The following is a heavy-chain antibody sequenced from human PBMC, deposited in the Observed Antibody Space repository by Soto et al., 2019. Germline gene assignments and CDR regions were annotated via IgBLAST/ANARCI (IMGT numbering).Heavy chain of an antibody. D-gene: IGHD6-6*01. CDR1: GYSFTSYW. CDR2: IYPGDSDT. Sequence: PGESLKISCKGSGYSFTSYWIGLVRQMPGKGLEWMGIIYPGDSDTRYSPSFQGQVTISADKSISTAYLQWSSLKASDTAMYYCATSYSSSFVASWFDPWGQGTLVTVSS. CDR3: ATSYSSSFVASWFDP. V-gene: IGHV5-51*01. J-gene: IGHJ5*02.